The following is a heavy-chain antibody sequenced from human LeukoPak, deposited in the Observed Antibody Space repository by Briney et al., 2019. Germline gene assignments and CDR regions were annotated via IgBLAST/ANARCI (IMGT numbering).Heavy chain of an antibody. J-gene: IGHJ5*02. CDR1: GDSVSSSSAA. CDR3: ARGGTTGTTWAFDP. Sequence: SQTLSLTCAISGDSVSSSSAAWNWIRQSPSRGIEWLGRTYYRSKWYNDYAVSVKSRITINPDTSKNQFSLQLNSVTPEDTAVYYCARGGTTGTTWAFDPWGQGTLVTVSS. CDR2: TYYRSKWYN. D-gene: IGHD1-1*01. V-gene: IGHV6-1*01.